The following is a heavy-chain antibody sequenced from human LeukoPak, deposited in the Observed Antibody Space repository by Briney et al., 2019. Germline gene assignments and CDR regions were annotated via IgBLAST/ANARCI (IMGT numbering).Heavy chain of an antibody. V-gene: IGHV3-23*01. CDR1: GFVFSDYA. J-gene: IGHJ4*02. D-gene: IGHD1-1*01. CDR3: AKGLERESRLDS. Sequence: GGSLRLSCAASGFVFSDYAMSWVRQAPGKGLEWVSGIRHSDGNTYYADSVKGRFTISSDRFKNILFLQMNSLRAEDTALYYCAKGLERESRLDSWGQGTLVTVSS. CDR2: IRHSDGNT.